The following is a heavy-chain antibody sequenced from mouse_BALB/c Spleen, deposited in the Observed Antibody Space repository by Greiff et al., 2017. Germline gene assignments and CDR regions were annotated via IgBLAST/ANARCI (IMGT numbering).Heavy chain of an antibody. CDR3: ARPNWDVGAY. J-gene: IGHJ3*01. CDR2: INPSTGYT. V-gene: IGHV1-7*01. D-gene: IGHD4-1*01. Sequence: VQLKESGAELAKPGASVKMSCKASGYTFTSYWMHWVKQRPGQGLEWIGYINPSTGYTEYNQKFKDKATLTADKSSSTAYMQLSSLTSEDSAVYYCARPNWDVGAYWGQGTLVTVSA. CDR1: GYTFTSYW.